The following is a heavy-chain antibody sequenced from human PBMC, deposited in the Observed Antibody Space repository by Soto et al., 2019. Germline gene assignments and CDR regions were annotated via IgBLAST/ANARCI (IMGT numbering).Heavy chain of an antibody. D-gene: IGHD3-10*01. CDR2: TYYRSKWHN. Sequence: SQTLSLTFPISRDSVSCNNAAWNRIRRSPSRSLEWLGRTYYRSKWHNDSAISVKSRITINPDTSKNQFSLQLNSVTPEDTAVYYCARDRAQYGMDVWGQGTTVTVS. CDR3: ARDRAQYGMDV. CDR1: RDSVSCNNAA. V-gene: IGHV6-1*01. J-gene: IGHJ6*02.